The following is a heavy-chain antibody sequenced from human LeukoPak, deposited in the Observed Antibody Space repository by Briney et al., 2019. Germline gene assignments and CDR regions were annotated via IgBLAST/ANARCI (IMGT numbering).Heavy chain of an antibody. Sequence: SVKVSCKASGGTFSSYAISWVRQAPGQGLEWMGRIIPILGIADYAQKFQGRVTITADKSTSTAYMELSSLRSEDTVVYYCARSPYYGSGSLYYYGMDVWGQGTTVTVSS. J-gene: IGHJ6*02. V-gene: IGHV1-69*04. CDR3: ARSPYYGSGSLYYYGMDV. CDR1: GGTFSSYA. CDR2: IIPILGIA. D-gene: IGHD3-10*01.